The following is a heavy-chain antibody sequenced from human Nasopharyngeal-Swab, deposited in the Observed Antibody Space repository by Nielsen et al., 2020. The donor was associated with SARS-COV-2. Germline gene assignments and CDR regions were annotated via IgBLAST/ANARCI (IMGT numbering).Heavy chain of an antibody. CDR2: INHSGST. J-gene: IGHJ4*02. D-gene: IGHD4-17*01. Sequence: WIRQPPGKGLEWIGEINHSGSTNYNPSLKSRVTISVDTSKNQFSLKLSSMTAADTAVYYCARGRDYGDYVDYFDYWGQGTLVTVSS. CDR3: ARGRDYGDYVDYFDY. V-gene: IGHV4-34*01.